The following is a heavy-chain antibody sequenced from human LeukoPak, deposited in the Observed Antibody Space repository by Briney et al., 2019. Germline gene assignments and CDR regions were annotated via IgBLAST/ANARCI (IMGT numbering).Heavy chain of an antibody. V-gene: IGHV3-30*03. CDR1: GFTFSSYG. CDR3: ARHSSGWYFSSEIDY. J-gene: IGHJ4*02. Sequence: GGSLRLSCAASGFTFSSYGMHWVRQAPGKGLEWVAVISYDGSNKYYADSVKGRFAISRDDSKNTLYLQVSSLRAEDTAVYYCARHSSGWYFSSEIDYWGQGTLVTVSS. CDR2: ISYDGSNK. D-gene: IGHD6-19*01.